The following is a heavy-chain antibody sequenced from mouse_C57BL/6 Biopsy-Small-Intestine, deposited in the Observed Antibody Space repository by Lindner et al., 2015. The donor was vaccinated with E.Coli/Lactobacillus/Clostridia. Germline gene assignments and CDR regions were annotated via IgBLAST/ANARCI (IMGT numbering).Heavy chain of an antibody. J-gene: IGHJ3*01. CDR3: ARGEEFAY. V-gene: IGHV1-19*01. Sequence: VQLQESGPELVKPGASVKMSCKASGYTFTDYYMNWVKQSHGKSLEWIGRVNPNNGGISYNQKFRGKATLTVDKSLSTAYMQLNSLTSEDSAVYYCARGEEFAYWGQGTLVTVSA. CDR1: GYTFTDYY. CDR2: VNPNNGGI.